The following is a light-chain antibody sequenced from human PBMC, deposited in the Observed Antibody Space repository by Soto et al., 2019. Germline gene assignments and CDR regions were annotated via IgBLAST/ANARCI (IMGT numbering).Light chain of an antibody. Sequence: QSVLTQPASVSGSPGQSITISCTGTSSDVGGYNYVSWYQHHPGKAPKLMIYAVSNRPSGVSNRFSGSKSGNTASLTISGLQAEDEADYCCSSFTGSTTYVFGTGTKVTVL. CDR2: AVS. J-gene: IGLJ1*01. CDR1: SSDVGGYNY. V-gene: IGLV2-14*01. CDR3: SSFTGSTTYV.